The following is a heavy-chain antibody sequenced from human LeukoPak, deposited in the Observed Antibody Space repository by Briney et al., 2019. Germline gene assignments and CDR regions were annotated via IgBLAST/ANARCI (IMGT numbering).Heavy chain of an antibody. Sequence: ESGPTLVNPTETLTLTCTVSGFSLSHARMGVSWIRQPPGEALEWLAHISSNDEKSYNTSLKSRLTISKDTSRSQVVLTMTNLDPVDTATYYCARMTTMTTPPIFDYWGQGTLVTVSS. CDR3: ARMTTMTTPPIFDY. J-gene: IGHJ4*02. V-gene: IGHV2-26*01. CDR2: ISSNDEK. CDR1: GFSLSHARMG. D-gene: IGHD4-17*01.